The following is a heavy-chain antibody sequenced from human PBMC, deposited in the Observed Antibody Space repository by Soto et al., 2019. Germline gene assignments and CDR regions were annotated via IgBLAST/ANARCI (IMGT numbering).Heavy chain of an antibody. CDR3: AKEGPITIFGVVPPGGMDV. CDR1: GFTFSSYA. V-gene: IGHV3-23*01. D-gene: IGHD3-3*01. J-gene: IGHJ6*02. Sequence: GGSLRLSCAASGFTFSSYAMSWVRQAPGKGLEWVSAISGSGGSTYYADSVKGRFTISRDNSKNTLYLQMNSLRAEDTAVYYCAKEGPITIFGVVPPGGMDVWGQGTTVTVSS. CDR2: ISGSGGST.